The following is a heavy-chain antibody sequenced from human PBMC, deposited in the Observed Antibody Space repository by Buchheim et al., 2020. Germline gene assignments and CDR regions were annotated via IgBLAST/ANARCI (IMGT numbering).Heavy chain of an antibody. CDR3: ARDLGCSGGTCYSGVEY. D-gene: IGHD2-15*01. CDR1: GFTFSTYG. J-gene: IGHJ4*02. Sequence: QVQLVESGGGVVQPGRSLRLSCAASGFTFSTYGMHWVRQAPGKGLEWVAVFWNDGSNKYYADSVQGRFTISRDNSKNTLSLQMNSLRAEDTALYYCARDLGCSGGTCYSGVEYWGQGTL. V-gene: IGHV3-33*01. CDR2: FWNDGSNK.